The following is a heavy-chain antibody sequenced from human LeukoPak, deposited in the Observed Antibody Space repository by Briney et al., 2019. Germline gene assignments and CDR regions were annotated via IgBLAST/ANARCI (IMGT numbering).Heavy chain of an antibody. CDR1: GYSISSGYY. V-gene: IGHV4-38-2*02. CDR3: ARDRSSCSGGSCTEVMDY. Sequence: SETLSLTCTVSGYSISSGYYWGWIRQPPGKGLEWIGSIYHSGSTYYNPSLTSRVTISVDTSKNQFSLKLSSVTAADTAVHYCARDRSSCSGGSCTEVMDYWGQGTPVTVSS. J-gene: IGHJ4*02. CDR2: IYHSGST. D-gene: IGHD2-15*01.